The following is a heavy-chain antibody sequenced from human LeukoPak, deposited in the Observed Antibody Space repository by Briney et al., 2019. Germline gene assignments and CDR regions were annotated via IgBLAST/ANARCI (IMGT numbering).Heavy chain of an antibody. CDR3: AREPYCSGGSCYPPWVDY. CDR1: GGSFSGYY. CDR2: INHSGST. J-gene: IGHJ4*02. D-gene: IGHD2-15*01. Sequence: SETLSLTCAVYGGSFSGYYWSWLRQPPGKGLEWIGEINHSGSTNYNPSLKSRVTISVDTSKNQFSLKLSSVTAADTAVYYCAREPYCSGGSCYPPWVDYWGQGTLVTVSS. V-gene: IGHV4-34*01.